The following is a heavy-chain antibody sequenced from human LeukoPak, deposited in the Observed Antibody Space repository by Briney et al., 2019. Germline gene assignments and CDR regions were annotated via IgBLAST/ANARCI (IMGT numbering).Heavy chain of an antibody. CDR3: ARAGRGYVNY. J-gene: IGHJ4*02. Sequence: GGSLRLSCAASGFTFRSYWMSWVRQAPGRGLEWVANIKQDGSEKYYVDSVKGRFTISRDNAKNSLYLQMNSLRAEDTAVYYCARAGRGYVNYWGQGTLVTVSS. D-gene: IGHD3-10*01. CDR1: GFTFRSYW. V-gene: IGHV3-7*01. CDR2: IKQDGSEK.